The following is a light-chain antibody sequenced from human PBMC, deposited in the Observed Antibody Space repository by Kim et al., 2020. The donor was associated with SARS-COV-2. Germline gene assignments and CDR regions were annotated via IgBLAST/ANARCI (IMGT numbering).Light chain of an antibody. V-gene: IGKV1-39*01. CDR3: QQSYSTPRT. CDR1: QSISSY. J-gene: IGKJ2*01. CDR2: AAS. Sequence: SSSVGDRVTITCLASQSISSYLNWYQQKPGKAPKLLIYAASSLQSGVPSRFSGSGSGTDFTLTISSLQPEDFATDYCQQSYSTPRTFGQGTKLEI.